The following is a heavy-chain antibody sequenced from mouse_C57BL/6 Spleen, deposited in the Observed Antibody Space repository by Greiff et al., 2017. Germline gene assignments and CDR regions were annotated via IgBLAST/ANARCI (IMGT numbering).Heavy chain of an antibody. V-gene: IGHV1-15*01. CDR3: TRRENYYGSSYWYFDV. Sequence: VKLMESGAELVRPGASVTLSCKASGYTFTDYEMHWVKQTPVHGLEWIGAIDPETGGTAYNQKFKGKAILTADKSSSTAYMELRSLTSEDSAVYYCTRRENYYGSSYWYFDVWGTGTTVTVSS. J-gene: IGHJ1*03. D-gene: IGHD1-1*01. CDR1: GYTFTDYE. CDR2: IDPETGGT.